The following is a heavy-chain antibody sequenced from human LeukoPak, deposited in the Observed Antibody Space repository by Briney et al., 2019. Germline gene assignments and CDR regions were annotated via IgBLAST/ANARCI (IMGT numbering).Heavy chain of an antibody. CDR2: IIPIFGTA. V-gene: IGHV1-69*05. Sequence: SVKVSCKASGGTFSSYAISWVRQAPGQGLEWMGGIIPIFGTANYAQKFQGRATITTDESTSTAYTELSSLKSEDTAVYYCARGDIAARYNWFDPWGQGTLVTVSS. D-gene: IGHD6-6*01. CDR3: ARGDIAARYNWFDP. CDR1: GGTFSSYA. J-gene: IGHJ5*02.